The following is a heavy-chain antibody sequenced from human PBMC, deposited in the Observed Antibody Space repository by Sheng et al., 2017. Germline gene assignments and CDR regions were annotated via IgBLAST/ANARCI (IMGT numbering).Heavy chain of an antibody. Sequence: QLQLQESGPGLVKPSETLSLTCTVSGVSISSGTYNWGWIRQPPGKGLEWIGTTHYSGRHLLQRALKSRVTMSVDMSKNQFSLKLTSVTAADTAIYYCARLKDLYGAFDMWGQGTMVTVSS. CDR1: GVSISSGTYN. V-gene: IGHV4-39*01. CDR3: ARLKDLYGAFDM. D-gene: IGHD4-17*01. CDR2: THYSGRH. J-gene: IGHJ3*02.